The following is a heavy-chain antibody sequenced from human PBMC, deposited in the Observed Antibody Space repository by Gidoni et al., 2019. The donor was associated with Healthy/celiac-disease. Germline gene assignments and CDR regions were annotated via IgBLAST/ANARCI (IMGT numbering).Heavy chain of an antibody. CDR1: GFTFSHAW. J-gene: IGHJ5*02. D-gene: IGHD2-2*01. CDR2: IKSKTDGGTT. Sequence: QLVESGGGLVKPGGSLRLSCAASGFTFSHAWMSWVRQAPGQGLDWVGRIKSKTDGGTTDYAAPVKGRFTISRDDSKNTLYLQMNSLKTEDTAVYYCTTRGYGPAAILFDPWGQGTLVTVSS. CDR3: TTRGYGPAAILFDP. V-gene: IGHV3-15*01.